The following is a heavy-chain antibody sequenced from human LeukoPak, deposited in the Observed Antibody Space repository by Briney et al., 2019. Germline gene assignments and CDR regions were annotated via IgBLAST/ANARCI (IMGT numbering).Heavy chain of an antibody. J-gene: IGHJ4*02. CDR3: ARVVIWFGELFDY. V-gene: IGHV3-7*01. Sequence: GGSLRLSCAASGFTFTKYWMTWVRQAPGKGLEWVGNIKQDGSDKNYMDSVKGRFTISRDNTKNSVYLQMSSLRAEDTAVYYCARVVIWFGELFDYWGQGTLVTVSS. CDR1: GFTFTKYW. D-gene: IGHD3-10*01. CDR2: IKQDGSDK.